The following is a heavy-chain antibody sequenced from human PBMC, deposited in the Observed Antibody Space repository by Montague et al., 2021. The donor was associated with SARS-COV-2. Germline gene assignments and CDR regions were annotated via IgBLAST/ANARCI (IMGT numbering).Heavy chain of an antibody. CDR3: ARLGDCTVPSPILGLGPYYSFYYMDV. Sequence: SETLSLTCAVSGGSFSRYYWSWIRQPPGKGLEWIGEISQSGNTKYNPSLQSRVPISLDTSRNQFSLKVSSVTAADTAIYYCARLGDCTVPSPILGLGPYYSFYYMDVWGKGTTVTVSS. D-gene: IGHD2-2*02. CDR1: GGSFSRYY. CDR2: ISQSGNT. V-gene: IGHV4-34*01. J-gene: IGHJ6*03.